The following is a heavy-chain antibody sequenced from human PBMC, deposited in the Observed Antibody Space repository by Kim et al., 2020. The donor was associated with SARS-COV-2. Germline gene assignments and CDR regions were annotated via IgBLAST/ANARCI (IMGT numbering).Heavy chain of an antibody. Sequence: GGSLRLSCAASGFTFSSYSMNWVRQAPGKGLEWVSSISSSSSYIYYADSVKGRFTISRDNAKNSLYLQMNSLRAEDTAVYYCASSLHDLVGARHWGQGTLVTVSS. V-gene: IGHV3-21*01. CDR1: GFTFSSYS. CDR3: ASSLHDLVGARH. CDR2: ISSSSSYI. D-gene: IGHD1-26*01. J-gene: IGHJ4*02.